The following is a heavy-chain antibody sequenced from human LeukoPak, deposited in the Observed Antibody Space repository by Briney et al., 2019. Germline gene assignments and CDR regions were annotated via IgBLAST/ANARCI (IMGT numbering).Heavy chain of an antibody. CDR2: ISWNSGSI. CDR1: GFTFDDYA. V-gene: IGHV3-9*01. J-gene: IGHJ3*02. CDR3: AKDMSAAAGQYAFDI. D-gene: IGHD6-13*01. Sequence: GGSLRLSCAASGFTFDDYAMHWVRQAPGKGLEWVSGISWNSGSIGYADSVKGRFTISRDNAKNSLYLQMNSLRAEDTALYYCAKDMSAAAGQYAFDIWGQGTMVTVSS.